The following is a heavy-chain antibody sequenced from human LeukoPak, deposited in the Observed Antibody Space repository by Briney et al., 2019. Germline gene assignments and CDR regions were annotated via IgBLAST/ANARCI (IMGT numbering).Heavy chain of an antibody. CDR1: GYTFTDYY. CDR2: INPNSGGT. Sequence: GASVKVSCKASGYTFTDYYMHWVRQAPGQGLEWMGRINPNSGGTNYAQKFQGRVTMTRDTSISTASMELSSLRSDDTAVYYCAKLIGRYYDSSGLGYWGQGTLVTVSS. D-gene: IGHD3-22*01. CDR3: AKLIGRYYDSSGLGY. V-gene: IGHV1-2*06. J-gene: IGHJ4*02.